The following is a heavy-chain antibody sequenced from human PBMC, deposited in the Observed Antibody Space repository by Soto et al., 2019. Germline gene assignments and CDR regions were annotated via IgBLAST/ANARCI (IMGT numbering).Heavy chain of an antibody. CDR1: GGSISRSSYY. V-gene: IGHV4-39*01. CDR2: VYYTGTT. J-gene: IGHJ2*01. CDR3: ARHPFWYFDL. Sequence: QMHLQESGPGLVKPPETLSLTCAVSGGSISRSSYYWGWVRQPPGKGLEWIGSVYYTGTTYYNPSLKSRVSISVDTSDNQFSLTVTSATAADTAVYYCARHPFWYFDLWGRGSLVSVSS.